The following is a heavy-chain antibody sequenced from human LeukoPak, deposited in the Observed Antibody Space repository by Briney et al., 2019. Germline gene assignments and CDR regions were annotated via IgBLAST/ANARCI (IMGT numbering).Heavy chain of an antibody. Sequence: SVRVSCKASGFTFTSSAMQWGRQARGQRLEGRGWIVVGSGNTNYAQKFQERVTITRDMSTSTAYMELSSLRSEDTAVYYCAAFPVGATRVFDYWGQGTLVTVSS. CDR1: GFTFTSSA. J-gene: IGHJ4*02. CDR2: IVVGSGNT. D-gene: IGHD1-26*01. CDR3: AAFPVGATRVFDY. V-gene: IGHV1-58*02.